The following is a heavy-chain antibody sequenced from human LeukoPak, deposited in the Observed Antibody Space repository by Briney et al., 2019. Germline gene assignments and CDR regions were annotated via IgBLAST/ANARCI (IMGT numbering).Heavy chain of an antibody. Sequence: PGGSLRLSCAASGFTVSSNYMSWVRQAPGKGLEWVSVIYSGGSTYYADSVKGRFTISRDNSKNTLYLQMNSLRAEDTAVYYCARGPTPGGYYYDSSGYRFDYWGQGTLVTVSS. D-gene: IGHD3-22*01. CDR1: GFTVSSNY. J-gene: IGHJ4*02. CDR3: ARGPTPGGYYYDSSGYRFDY. V-gene: IGHV3-66*01. CDR2: IYSGGST.